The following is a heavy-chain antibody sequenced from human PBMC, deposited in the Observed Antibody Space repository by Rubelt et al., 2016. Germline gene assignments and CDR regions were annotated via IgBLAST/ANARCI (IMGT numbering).Heavy chain of an antibody. Sequence: QVQLVQSGAEVKKPGASVKVSCKASGYTFTSYGISWVRQAPGQGLEWMGWSSAYNGNTKYSQKFQGRVTITADKSTSTAYMELSSLRSEDTAVYYCARDGYNDIWGFFDYWGQGTLVTVSS. CDR2: SSAYNGNT. J-gene: IGHJ4*02. D-gene: IGHD5-24*01. CDR1: GYTFTSYG. V-gene: IGHV1-18*01. CDR3: ARDGYNDIWGFFDY.